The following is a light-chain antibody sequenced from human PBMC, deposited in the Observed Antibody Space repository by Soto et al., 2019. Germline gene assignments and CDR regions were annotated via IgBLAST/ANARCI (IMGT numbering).Light chain of an antibody. CDR2: DVN. J-gene: IGLJ2*01. CDR1: SSDVGGYNY. CDR3: SSYTSSITVI. V-gene: IGLV2-14*01. Sequence: QSVLTQPASVSGSPGQSITIFCTGTSSDVGGYNYVSWYQQHPGKAPKLMIYDVNNRPSGVSNRFSGSKSGNTASLTISGLQAEDEADYYCSSYTSSITVIFGGGTKVTVL.